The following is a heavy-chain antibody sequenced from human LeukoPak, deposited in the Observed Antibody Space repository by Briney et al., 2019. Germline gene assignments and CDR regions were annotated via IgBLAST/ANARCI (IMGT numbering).Heavy chain of an antibody. CDR1: GGTFCSYA. Sequence: ASVKVSCKASGGTFCSYAISWVRQAPGQGLEWMGGIIPIFGTANYAQKFQGRVTITADESTSTAYMELSSLRSEDTAVYYCARGTDLGVVVPAAMGYWGQGTLVTVSS. V-gene: IGHV1-69*13. J-gene: IGHJ4*02. D-gene: IGHD2-2*01. CDR3: ARGTDLGVVVPAAMGY. CDR2: IIPIFGTA.